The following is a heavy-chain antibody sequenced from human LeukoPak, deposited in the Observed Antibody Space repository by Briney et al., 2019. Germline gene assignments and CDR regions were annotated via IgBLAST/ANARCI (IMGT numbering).Heavy chain of an antibody. V-gene: IGHV3-7*03. CDR1: GFTFSSYW. D-gene: IGHD5-18*01. J-gene: IGHJ4*02. CDR3: AKAGGYNYGFYYFDY. Sequence: WGSLRLSCAASGFTFSSYWMSWVRQAPGKGLEWVANIKQDGSEKYYVDSVKGRFTISRDNSKNTLYLQMNSLRAEDTAVYYCAKAGGYNYGFYYFDYWGQGTLVTVSS. CDR2: IKQDGSEK.